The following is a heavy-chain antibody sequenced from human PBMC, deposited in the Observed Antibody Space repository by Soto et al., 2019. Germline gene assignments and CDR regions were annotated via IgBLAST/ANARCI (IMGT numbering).Heavy chain of an antibody. D-gene: IGHD3-10*01. V-gene: IGHV3-48*02. CDR1: GFTFSLYS. J-gene: IGHJ6*01. CDR3: ARAVTWGLDV. Sequence: EVQLVESGGGLVQPGGSLRLSCAASGFTFSLYSMSWVRQAPGKGLEWVSYISRSSTGIHYTDSVKGRFTISRDDVTNSMHLQMNSLRDGDTAVYYCARAVTWGLDVWGQGTTVSISS. CDR2: ISRSSTGI.